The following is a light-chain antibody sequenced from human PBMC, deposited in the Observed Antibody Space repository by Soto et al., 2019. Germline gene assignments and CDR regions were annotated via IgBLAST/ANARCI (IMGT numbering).Light chain of an antibody. Sequence: EVVLTQSPATLSVSPGERVTLSCRASQSVASLLAWYQQKPGQAPNLLIYGASTRATGIPARFSGSGSGTEFTLTISSLQSEDFAVYYCQQYHNWYTFGQGTKLEIK. V-gene: IGKV3-15*01. J-gene: IGKJ2*01. CDR1: QSVASL. CDR2: GAS. CDR3: QQYHNWYT.